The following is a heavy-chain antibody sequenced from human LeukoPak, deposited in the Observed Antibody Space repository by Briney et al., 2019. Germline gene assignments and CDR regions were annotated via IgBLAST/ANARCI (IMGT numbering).Heavy chain of an antibody. V-gene: IGHV3-30*04. Sequence: PGRSLRLSCAASGFTFSSYAMHWVRQAPGKGLEWVAVISYDGSNKYYADSVKGRFTISRDNSKNTLYLQMNSLRAEDTAVYYCARAFILWGQGALVTVSS. J-gene: IGHJ4*02. D-gene: IGHD2-21*01. CDR3: ARAFIL. CDR2: ISYDGSNK. CDR1: GFTFSSYA.